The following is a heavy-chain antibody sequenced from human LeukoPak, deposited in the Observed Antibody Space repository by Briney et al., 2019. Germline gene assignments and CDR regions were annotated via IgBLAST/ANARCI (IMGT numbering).Heavy chain of an antibody. Sequence: ASVKVSCKASGYTFTSYYMHWVRQAPGQGLEWMGIINPSGGSTSYAQKFQGRVTMTRDTSTSTVYMELSSLRSEDTAVYYCARDKELVVVPAAILDGMDVWGKGTTATVSS. CDR3: ARDKELVVVPAAILDGMDV. V-gene: IGHV1-46*01. CDR2: INPSGGST. D-gene: IGHD2-2*01. CDR1: GYTFTSYY. J-gene: IGHJ6*04.